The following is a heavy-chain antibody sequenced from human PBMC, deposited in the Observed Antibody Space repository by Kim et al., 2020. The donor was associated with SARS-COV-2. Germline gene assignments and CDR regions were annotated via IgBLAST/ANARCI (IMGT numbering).Heavy chain of an antibody. Sequence: GGSLRLSCAASGFTFSGYVMSWVRQAPGKGLEWVSAVSGSGDFTYYADSVKGRFTISRDNSKNTLYLQMNILRAEDTAVYYCAKDVSRITMFGVVTRGGMDVWGQGTTVTVSS. J-gene: IGHJ6*02. CDR1: GFTFSGYV. V-gene: IGHV3-23*01. CDR2: VSGSGDFT. D-gene: IGHD3-3*01. CDR3: AKDVSRITMFGVVTRGGMDV.